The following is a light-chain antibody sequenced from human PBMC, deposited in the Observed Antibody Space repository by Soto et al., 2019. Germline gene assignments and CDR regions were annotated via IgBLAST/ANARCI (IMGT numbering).Light chain of an antibody. CDR3: HPYASSPLP. Sequence: EIVLTQSPGTLSLSPGERATLSCRASQSVSFSSLAWYQHKPGRAPRLLIYGKSSRATGIPDRFSGSGSGTDFTLLISEVEPEDFGVYFCHPYASSPLPFGGGTKVEIK. CDR1: QSVSFSS. J-gene: IGKJ4*01. CDR2: GKS. V-gene: IGKV3-20*01.